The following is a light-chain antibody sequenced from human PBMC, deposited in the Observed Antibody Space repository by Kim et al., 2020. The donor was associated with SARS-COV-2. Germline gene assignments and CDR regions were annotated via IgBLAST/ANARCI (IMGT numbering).Light chain of an antibody. V-gene: IGLV1-44*01. J-gene: IGLJ2*01. Sequence: ELTQPPSASGTPGQRVTISCSGSSSNIGSNTVNWYQQLPGTAPKLLIYSNNQRPSGVPDRFSGSKSGTSASLAISGLQSEDEADYYCAAWDDSRRVVFGGGTKLTVL. CDR2: SNN. CDR1: SSNIGSNT. CDR3: AAWDDSRRVV.